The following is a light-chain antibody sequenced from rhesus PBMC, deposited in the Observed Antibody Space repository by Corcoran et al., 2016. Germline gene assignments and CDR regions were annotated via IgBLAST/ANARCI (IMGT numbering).Light chain of an antibody. Sequence: DIQMTQSPSSLSASVGDRVTITCRASENVNNYLNWYQQKPGKAPKLLIYKASTLQSGVPSRFSGSGSWTDYTFTLSSLQPEDVATYYCQHGYGTPFTFGPGTKLDIK. V-gene: IGKV1-74*01. CDR3: QHGYGTPFT. CDR1: ENVNNY. CDR2: KAS. J-gene: IGKJ3*01.